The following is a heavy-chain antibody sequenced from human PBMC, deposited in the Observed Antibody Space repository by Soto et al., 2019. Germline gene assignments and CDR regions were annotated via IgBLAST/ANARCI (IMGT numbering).Heavy chain of an antibody. CDR3: ARDLSWGSNWYYYMDV. Sequence: EVQLVESGGGLVQPGGSLRLSCATSGFILSDCAMNWVRQAPGKGLEWVSYISSSSSVIDYADSVKGRFTVSRDNARNSLYLQMNSLIAEDTAVYYCARDLSWGSNWYYYMDVWGKGTTVIVSS. J-gene: IGHJ6*03. D-gene: IGHD7-27*01. V-gene: IGHV3-48*01. CDR1: GFILSDCA. CDR2: ISSSSSVI.